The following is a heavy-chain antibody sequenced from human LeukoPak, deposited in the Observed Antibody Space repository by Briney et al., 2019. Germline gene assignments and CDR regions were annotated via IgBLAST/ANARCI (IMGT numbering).Heavy chain of an antibody. D-gene: IGHD1-26*01. Sequence: GGSLRLSCAATGFSFKDYGMHWVRQPPGKGLEWVSAINWNGGGTDYADSVKGRFTISRDNAKNTLHLQMNSLRADDTAVYYCVVGGGIYWGQGTLVTVS. CDR3: VVGGGIY. CDR2: INWNGGGT. CDR1: GFSFKDYG. J-gene: IGHJ4*02. V-gene: IGHV3-20*04.